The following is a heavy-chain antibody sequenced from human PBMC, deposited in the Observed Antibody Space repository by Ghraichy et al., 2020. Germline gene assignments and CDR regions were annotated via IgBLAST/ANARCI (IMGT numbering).Heavy chain of an antibody. CDR3: ARAGAGDYGDYVGAFEI. CDR1: GFTFSIYW. D-gene: IGHD4-17*01. J-gene: IGHJ3*02. Sequence: ESLNISCAASGFTFSIYWMSWVRQAPGKGLEWLANIKQDGSEKYYVDSVKGRFTISRDNAKNSLYLQMNSLRAEDTAVYYCARAGAGDYGDYVGAFEIWGX. CDR2: IKQDGSEK. V-gene: IGHV3-7*01.